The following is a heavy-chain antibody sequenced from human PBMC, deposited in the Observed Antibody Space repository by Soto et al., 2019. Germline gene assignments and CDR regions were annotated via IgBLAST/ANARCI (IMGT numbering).Heavy chain of an antibody. CDR3: ARDQGPLNMDV. V-gene: IGHV3-21*01. J-gene: IGHJ6*04. Sequence: GGSLILSCAASGFTFSSYSMNWVRQAPGKGLEWVSSISSSSSYIYYADSVKGRFTISRDNAKNSLYLQMNSLRAEDTAVYYCARDQGPLNMDVWGKGTTVTVSS. CDR1: GFTFSSYS. CDR2: ISSSSSYI.